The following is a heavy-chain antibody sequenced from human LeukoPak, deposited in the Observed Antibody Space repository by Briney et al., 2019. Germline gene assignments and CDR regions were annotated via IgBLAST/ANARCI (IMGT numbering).Heavy chain of an antibody. Sequence: KPSQTLSLTCTVSGGSVSSGSYYWSWIRQPPGKGLEWIGYIYYSGSTNYNPSLKSRVTISVDTSKNQFSLKLSSVTAADTAVYYCARAGIAAAGDWDYFDYWGQGTLVTVSS. V-gene: IGHV4-61*01. J-gene: IGHJ4*02. CDR3: ARAGIAAAGDWDYFDY. CDR2: IYYSGST. D-gene: IGHD6-13*01. CDR1: GGSVSSGSYY.